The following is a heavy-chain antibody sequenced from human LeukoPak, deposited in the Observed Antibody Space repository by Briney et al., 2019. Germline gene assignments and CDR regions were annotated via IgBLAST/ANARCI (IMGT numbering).Heavy chain of an antibody. Sequence: PSETLSLTCTVSGGSISSYYWSWIRQPPGKGLEWIGYIYYSGSTNYNPSLKSRVTISVDTSKNQFSLKLSSVTAADTAVYYCARESPYYYDSSGYYSSLKGFDYWGQGTLVTVSS. CDR1: GGSISSYY. D-gene: IGHD3-22*01. J-gene: IGHJ4*02. CDR2: IYYSGST. V-gene: IGHV4-59*01. CDR3: ARESPYYYDSSGYYSSLKGFDY.